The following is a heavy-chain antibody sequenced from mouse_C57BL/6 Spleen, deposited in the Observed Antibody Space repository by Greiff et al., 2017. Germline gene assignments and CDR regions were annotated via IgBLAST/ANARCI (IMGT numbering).Heavy chain of an antibody. J-gene: IGHJ2*01. CDR1: GFTFSSYA. V-gene: IGHV5-4*01. Sequence: EVKLVESGGGLVKPGGSLKLSCAASGFTFSSYAMSWVRQTPEKRLEWVATISDGGSYTYYPDNVKGRFTISRDNAKNNLYLQMSHLKSEDTAMYYCAREWEGYYSYYFDYWGQGTTLTVSS. CDR2: ISDGGSYT. CDR3: AREWEGYYSYYFDY. D-gene: IGHD1-1*01.